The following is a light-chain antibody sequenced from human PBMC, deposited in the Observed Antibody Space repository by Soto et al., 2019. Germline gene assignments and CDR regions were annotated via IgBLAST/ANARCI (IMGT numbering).Light chain of an antibody. J-gene: IGKJ5*01. Sequence: EIVLTQSPATVSVAPGERATLSCRVTQSIGNNLARYQQRPGQAPRLLXYXAXTRATGIPARFSGSGSGTEFTLSINRLQSEDFALYYCQQYYNWRAITFGQGTRLEIK. CDR2: XAX. V-gene: IGKV3D-15*01. CDR3: QQYYNWRAIT. CDR1: QSIGNN.